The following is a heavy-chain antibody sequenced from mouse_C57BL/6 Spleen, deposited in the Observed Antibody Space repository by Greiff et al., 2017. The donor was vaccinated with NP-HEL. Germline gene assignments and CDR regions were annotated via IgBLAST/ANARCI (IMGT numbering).Heavy chain of an antibody. V-gene: IGHV5-4*01. Sequence: EVQLVESGGDLVKPGGSLKLSCAASGFTFSSYAMSWVRQTPEKRLEWVATISDGGSYTYYPDNVKGRFTISRDNAKNTLYLQMSHLKSEDTAMYYCARESDYGSSYYYFDYWGQGTTLTVSS. CDR3: ARESDYGSSYYYFDY. D-gene: IGHD1-1*01. J-gene: IGHJ2*01. CDR2: ISDGGSYT. CDR1: GFTFSSYA.